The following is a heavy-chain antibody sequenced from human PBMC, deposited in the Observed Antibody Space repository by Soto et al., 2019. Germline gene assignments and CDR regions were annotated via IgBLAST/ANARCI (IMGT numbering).Heavy chain of an antibody. CDR3: ARHPYYDFWSGYHYYMDV. D-gene: IGHD3-3*01. Sequence: SETLSLTCTVSGGSISSYYWSWIRQPPGKGLEWIGYIYYSGSTNYNPSLKSRVTISVDTSKNQFSLKLSSVTAADTAVYYCARHPYYDFWSGYHYYMDVWGKGTTVTVSS. CDR2: IYYSGST. V-gene: IGHV4-59*08. CDR1: GGSISSYY. J-gene: IGHJ6*03.